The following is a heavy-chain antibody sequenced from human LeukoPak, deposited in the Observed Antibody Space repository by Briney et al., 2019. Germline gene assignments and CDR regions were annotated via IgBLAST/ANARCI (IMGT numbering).Heavy chain of an antibody. J-gene: IGHJ4*02. CDR1: GGTFNNYA. V-gene: IGHV1-69*13. CDR3: ARGSTSDWPLDH. Sequence: SVKVSCKASGGTFNNYAISWVRQAPGQGLEWMGGIIPIFGTANYAQKFKGRVTITADESTNTAYIELRSLRSEDTAMYYCARGSTSDWPLDHWGQETLVTISS. D-gene: IGHD2-2*01. CDR2: IIPIFGTA.